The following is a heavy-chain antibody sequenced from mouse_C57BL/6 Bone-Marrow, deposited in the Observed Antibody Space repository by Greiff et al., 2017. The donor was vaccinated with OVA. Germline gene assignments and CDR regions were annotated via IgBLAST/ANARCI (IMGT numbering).Heavy chain of an antibody. CDR3: ARRGLLPPSWFAY. J-gene: IGHJ3*01. V-gene: IGHV1-19*01. CDR2: INPDNGGT. CDR1: GYTFTDYY. Sequence: EVQLQESGPVLVRPGASVKMSCKASGYTFTDYYMNWVKQSPGQSLEWIGVINPDNGGTSYNQKFKGKATLTVDKSSSTAYMELNSLTSEDSAVYYCARRGLLPPSWFAYWGQGTLVTVSA. D-gene: IGHD2-3*01.